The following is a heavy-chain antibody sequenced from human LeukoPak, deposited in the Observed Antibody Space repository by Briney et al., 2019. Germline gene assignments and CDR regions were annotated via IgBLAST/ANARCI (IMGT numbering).Heavy chain of an antibody. J-gene: IGHJ4*02. CDR1: GFPFSGYW. D-gene: IGHD3-22*01. Sequence: GGSLRLSCAVSGFPFSGYWMHWVRQAPGKGLVWVSRTNRDDSDTSYADSVKGRFTISRSLTKNTLYLQIIKLRAKAAAEYYCARCANYFDTSGQEYWGQGTLVTVSS. V-gene: IGHV3-74*01. CDR2: TNRDDSDT. CDR3: ARCANYFDTSGQEY.